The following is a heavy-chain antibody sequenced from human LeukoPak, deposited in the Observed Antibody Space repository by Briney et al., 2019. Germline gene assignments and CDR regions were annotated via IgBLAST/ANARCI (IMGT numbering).Heavy chain of an antibody. D-gene: IGHD3-22*01. Sequence: SETLSLTCTVPGGSISSYYWSWIRQPAGKGLEWIGRIYTSGSTNYNPSLKSRVTMSVDTSKNQFSLKLSSVTAADTAVYYCARGYPHYYDSSGYYDYWGQGTLVTVSS. CDR2: IYTSGST. CDR3: ARGYPHYYDSSGYYDY. CDR1: GGSISSYY. J-gene: IGHJ4*02. V-gene: IGHV4-4*07.